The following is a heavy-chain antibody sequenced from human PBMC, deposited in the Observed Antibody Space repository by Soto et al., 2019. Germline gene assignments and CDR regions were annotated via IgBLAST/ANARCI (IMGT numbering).Heavy chain of an antibody. D-gene: IGHD2-21*02. V-gene: IGHV1-69*01. CDR2: IIPIFGTA. CDR3: ARGGAYCGGDWYPGYFQH. CDR1: GGTFSSYA. J-gene: IGHJ1*01. Sequence: QVQLVQSGAEVKKPGSSVKVSCKASGGTFSSYAISWVRQAPGQGLEWMGGIIPIFGTANYAQKFQGRVTITADEATSTACMELSKLRSVDTGVYYCARGGAYCGGDWYPGYFQHWGQGTLVTVSS.